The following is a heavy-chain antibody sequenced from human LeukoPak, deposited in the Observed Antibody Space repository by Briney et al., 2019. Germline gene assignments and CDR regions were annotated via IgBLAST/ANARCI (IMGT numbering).Heavy chain of an antibody. V-gene: IGHV3-74*01. J-gene: IGHJ3*02. CDR3: VRDLVPQSINSGYDSFHI. Sequence: GGYLRLSCAASGFTFSSYWMHWVRQAPGKGLVWVSRTNSDGSSKSYADSGKVRFTISRDNAKNTLYLQMNSLSAEDTAVYYCVRDLVPQSINSGYDSFHIWGQGTMVTVSS. CDR1: GFTFSSYW. CDR2: TNSDGSSK. D-gene: IGHD5-12*01.